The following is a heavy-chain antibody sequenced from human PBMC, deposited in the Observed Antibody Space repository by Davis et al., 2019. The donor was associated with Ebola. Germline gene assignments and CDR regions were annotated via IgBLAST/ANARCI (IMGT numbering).Heavy chain of an antibody. D-gene: IGHD3-16*02. V-gene: IGHV3-7*01. J-gene: IGHJ4*02. CDR3: ARDIDYIDY. CDR1: GFTFSSYA. Sequence: GESLKISCAASGFTFSSYAINWVRQAPGKGLEWVANINQDGRTRDYVDTVKGRFTISRDNAKNSVHLQMNSLRTEDTAVYYCARDIDYIDYWGQGTLVTVSS. CDR2: INQDGRTR.